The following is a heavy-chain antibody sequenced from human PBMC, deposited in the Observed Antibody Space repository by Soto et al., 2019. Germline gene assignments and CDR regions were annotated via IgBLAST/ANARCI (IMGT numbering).Heavy chain of an antibody. D-gene: IGHD5-18*01. CDR3: ARQSISYGRCYFDY. J-gene: IGHJ4*02. CDR1: GDSITSYE. CDR2: IYPGDSDT. V-gene: IGHV5-51*01. Sequence: ESLKNPPKRSGDSITSYEIRWGRQLPGKGLEWMGIIYPGDSDTRYSPSFQGQVTISADKSISTAYLQWSSLKASDTAMYYCARQSISYGRCYFDYWGQGSMVTV.